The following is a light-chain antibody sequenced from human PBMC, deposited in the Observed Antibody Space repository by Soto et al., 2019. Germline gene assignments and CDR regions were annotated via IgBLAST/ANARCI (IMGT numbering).Light chain of an antibody. CDR2: EGS. V-gene: IGLV2-23*03. CDR1: SSDVGAYNL. J-gene: IGLJ2*01. CDR3: CSYGGFSTFVV. Sequence: QSLLTQPASVSGSPGRSITISCTGTSSDVGAYNLVSWYQHHPGKAPKLLIFEGSKRPSGVSNRFSGSKSGNTASLTISGLQAEDEADYHCCSYGGFSTFVVFGGGTKVTVL.